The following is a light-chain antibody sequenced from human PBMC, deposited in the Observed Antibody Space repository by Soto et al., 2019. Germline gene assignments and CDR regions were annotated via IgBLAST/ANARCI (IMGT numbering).Light chain of an antibody. CDR3: QQYDSSPYT. CDR2: GAS. Sequence: EIVLTQCPGTLSLSPGERGTLSCGASQSVSSSYLAWYQQKPGQAPRLLIYGASSRATGIPDRFSGSGSGTDFTLTINRLEPEDFAVYYCQQYDSSPYTFGQGTKLEIK. J-gene: IGKJ2*01. CDR1: QSVSSSY. V-gene: IGKV3-20*01.